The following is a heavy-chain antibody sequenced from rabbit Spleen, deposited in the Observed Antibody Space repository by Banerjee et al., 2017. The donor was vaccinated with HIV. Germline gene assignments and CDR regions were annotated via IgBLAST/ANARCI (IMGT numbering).Heavy chain of an antibody. CDR3: ARDTGSSFSTYGMDL. Sequence: QEQLEESGGGLVQPEGSLTLTCKASGFSFSDRDVMCWVRQAPGKGLEWIACINAGSSGRTYYASWAKGRFTISKTSSTTVTLQMTSLTAADTATYFCARDTGSSFSTYGMDLWGPGTLVTVS. D-gene: IGHD8-1*01. V-gene: IGHV1S45*01. J-gene: IGHJ6*01. CDR2: INAGSSGRT. CDR1: GFSFSDRDV.